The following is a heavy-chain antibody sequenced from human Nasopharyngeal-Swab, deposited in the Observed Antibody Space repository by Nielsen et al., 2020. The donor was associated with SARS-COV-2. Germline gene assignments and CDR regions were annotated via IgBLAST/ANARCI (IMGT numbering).Heavy chain of an antibody. J-gene: IGHJ6*03. V-gene: IGHV5-51*01. CDR2: IYPGDSDT. D-gene: IGHD1-26*01. CDR3: AMGRDYYYYYMDV. CDR1: GYSFTSYW. Sequence: KVSCKGSGYSFTSYWIGWVRQMPGKGLEWMGIIYPGDSDTRYSPSFQGQVTISADKSISTAYLQWSSLKASDTAMYYCAMGRDYYYYYMDVWGKGTTVTVSS.